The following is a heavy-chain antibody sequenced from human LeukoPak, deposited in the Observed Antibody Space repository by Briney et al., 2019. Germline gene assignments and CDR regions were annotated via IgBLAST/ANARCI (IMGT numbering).Heavy chain of an antibody. CDR3: ARGGDAYRARRLDS. J-gene: IGHJ4*02. CDR1: GFTFSSYW. D-gene: IGHD5-24*01. Sequence: GGSLRLSCAASGFTFSSYWMHWVRQAPGKGLVWVSVINGDGSTTRYPDSVKGRFTISRDNAKNTLYLQMNSLRVEDTAVYYCARGGDAYRARRLDSWGQGTLVTASS. V-gene: IGHV3-74*01. CDR2: INGDGSTT.